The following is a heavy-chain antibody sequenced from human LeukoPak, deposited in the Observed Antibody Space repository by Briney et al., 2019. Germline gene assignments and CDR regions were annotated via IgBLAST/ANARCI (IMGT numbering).Heavy chain of an antibody. CDR2: INPNSGGT. CDR3: AREVLEYSSSSGPFDY. D-gene: IGHD6-6*01. CDR1: GYTFTGYY. Sequence: ASVKVSCKASGYTFTGYYMHWVRQAPGQGLEWMGWINPNSGGTNYAQKFQGRVTMTRDTSISTAYMELSRLRSDDTAVYYCAREVLEYSSSSGPFDYWGQGTLVTVSS. V-gene: IGHV1-2*02. J-gene: IGHJ4*02.